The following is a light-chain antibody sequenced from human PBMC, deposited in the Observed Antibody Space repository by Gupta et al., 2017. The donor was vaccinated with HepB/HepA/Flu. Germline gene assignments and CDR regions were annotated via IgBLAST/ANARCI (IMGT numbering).Light chain of an antibody. V-gene: IGLV2-11*01. CDR3: CSYAGSYTDVI. CDR1: RRAVGCYHY. Sequence: SSLTLPPSVSGSPGQSVPLSFPGPRRAVGCYHYVSWYPQRPGKAPKLMISAVSKRATGVPERFSGSKCGNTASLTSAGLQDEDEADYYCCSYAGSYTDVIFGGGTKLTVL. CDR2: AVS. J-gene: IGLJ2*01.